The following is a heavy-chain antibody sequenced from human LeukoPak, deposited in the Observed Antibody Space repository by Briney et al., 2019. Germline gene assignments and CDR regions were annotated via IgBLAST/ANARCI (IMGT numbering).Heavy chain of an antibody. CDR2: ISYDGSNK. J-gene: IGHJ4*02. D-gene: IGHD1-26*01. Sequence: GGSLRLSCAASGFTFSSYGMHWVRQAPGKGLEWVAVISYDGSNKYYADSVKGRFTISRDNSKNTLYLQMNSLRAEDTAVYYCAKDAAKWELLLYYFDYWGQGTLVTVSS. CDR3: AKDAAKWELLLYYFDY. V-gene: IGHV3-30*18. CDR1: GFTFSSYG.